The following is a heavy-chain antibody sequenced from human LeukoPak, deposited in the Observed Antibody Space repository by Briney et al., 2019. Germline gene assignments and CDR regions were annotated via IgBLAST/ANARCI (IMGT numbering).Heavy chain of an antibody. D-gene: IGHD3-10*01. CDR1: GFTFSSYS. CDR2: ISSSSSYI. V-gene: IGHV3-21*01. CDR3: ASVDYYGSGNYYNDVDD. Sequence: PGGSLRLSCAASGFTFSSYSMNWVRQAPGKGLEWVSSISSSSSYIYYADSVKGRFTISRDNAKNSLYLQMNSLRAEDTALYYCASVDYYGSGNYYNDVDDWGQGALFTVPS. J-gene: IGHJ4*02.